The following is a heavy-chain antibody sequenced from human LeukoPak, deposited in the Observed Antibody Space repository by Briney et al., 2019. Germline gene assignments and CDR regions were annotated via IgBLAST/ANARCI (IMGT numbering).Heavy chain of an antibody. V-gene: IGHV1-2*02. Sequence: ASVKVSCKASGYTFTGYYMHWVRQAPGQGLAWMGWVNPNSGGTNYAQKFQGRVTMTRDTSISTAYMELSRLRSDDTAVYYCARDGYYYDSSGYFDYWGQGTLVTVSS. CDR2: VNPNSGGT. CDR1: GYTFTGYY. J-gene: IGHJ4*02. CDR3: ARDGYYYDSSGYFDY. D-gene: IGHD3-22*01.